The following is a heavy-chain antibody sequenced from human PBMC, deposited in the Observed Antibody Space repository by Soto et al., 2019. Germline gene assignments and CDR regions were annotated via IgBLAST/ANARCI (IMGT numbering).Heavy chain of an antibody. CDR3: AREHLVTGHYYYYYGMHV. J-gene: IGHJ6*02. D-gene: IGHD6-13*01. CDR2: IYYSGST. CDR1: GGSISSGGYY. V-gene: IGHV4-31*11. Sequence: SETLSLTCAVSGGSISSGGYYWSWIRQHPGKGLEWIGYIYYSGSTYYNPSLKSRVTISVDTSKNQFSLKLSAVTAADTAVYYCAREHLVTGHYYYYYGMHVWGQGTSLTVYS.